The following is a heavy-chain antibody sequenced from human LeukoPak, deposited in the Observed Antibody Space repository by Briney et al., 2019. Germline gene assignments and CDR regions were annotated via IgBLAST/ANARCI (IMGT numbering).Heavy chain of an antibody. CDR3: ARDESDSSGYYAY. CDR2: IGIDSGNT. Sequence: LSLTCTVSGGSISSSSYYWGWIRQPPGKGLEWISYIGIDSGNTNYADSVKGRFTISGDKAKNSLYLQMNSLRAEDTAVYYCARDESDSSGYYAYWGQGTLVTVSS. V-gene: IGHV3-11*06. J-gene: IGHJ4*02. D-gene: IGHD3-22*01. CDR1: GGSISSSS.